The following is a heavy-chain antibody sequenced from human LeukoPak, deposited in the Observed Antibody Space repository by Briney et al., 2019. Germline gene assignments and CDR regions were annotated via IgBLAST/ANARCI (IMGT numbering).Heavy chain of an antibody. V-gene: IGHV3-30*02. CDR1: GFPFSSHG. Sequence: GGSLRLSCAASGFPFSSHGMHWVRQAPGKGLEWVAFIRNVGSDKYYADSVKGRFSISRDNSKYTLNLEMNSLGDEDMAVYYCAKARDYYDSSGYASLDYWGQGTLVTVSS. CDR2: IRNVGSDK. D-gene: IGHD3-22*01. J-gene: IGHJ4*02. CDR3: AKARDYYDSSGYASLDY.